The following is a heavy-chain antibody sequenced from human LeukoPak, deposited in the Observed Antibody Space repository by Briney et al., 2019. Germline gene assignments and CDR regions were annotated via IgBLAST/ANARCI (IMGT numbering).Heavy chain of an antibody. D-gene: IGHD3-22*01. CDR2: IYWDDDK. V-gene: IGHV2-5*02. CDR3: AHSDTSGYSTFFDH. CDR1: GFSLSTSGVG. J-gene: IGHJ4*02. Sequence: SGPTLVNPTQTLTLTCTFSGFSLSTSGVGVGWIRQPPGKALEWLALIYWDDDKRYSPSLKSRLTITKDTSKNRVVLTMTNMDPVDSATYYCAHSDTSGYSTFFDHWGQGTLVTVSS.